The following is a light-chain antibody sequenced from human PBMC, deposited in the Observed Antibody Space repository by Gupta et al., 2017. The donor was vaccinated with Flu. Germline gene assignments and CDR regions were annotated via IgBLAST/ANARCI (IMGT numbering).Light chain of an antibody. V-gene: IGKV2-28*01. CDR3: MQALQTPLT. CDR2: LGS. CDR1: QSLLHSNGYNY. J-gene: IGKJ4*01. Sequence: DIVMTQSLLSLPVTPGEPASSSCRSSQSLLHSNGYNYLDWYLQKPVQSPQLLIYLGSNRASGVPDRFSGSGSGTDFTLKISRVEAEDVGVYYCMQALQTPLTFGGGTKVEIK.